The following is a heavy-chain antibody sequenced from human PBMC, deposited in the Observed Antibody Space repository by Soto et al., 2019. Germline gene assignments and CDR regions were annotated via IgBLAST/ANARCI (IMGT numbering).Heavy chain of an antibody. CDR2: FIPIFGTA. CDR1: GGTFSSYA. J-gene: IGHJ2*01. V-gene: IGHV1-69*01. D-gene: IGHD2-15*01. CDR3: AEGVVRDPPYWYFDL. Sequence: QVQLVQSGAEVKKPGSSVKVSCKASGGTFSSYAISWVRQAPGQGLEWMGGFIPIFGTANYAQKFQGIVTVTPDESTSSAYMELSSLRSEDTAVYYCAEGVVRDPPYWYFDLWGRGTLVTVSS.